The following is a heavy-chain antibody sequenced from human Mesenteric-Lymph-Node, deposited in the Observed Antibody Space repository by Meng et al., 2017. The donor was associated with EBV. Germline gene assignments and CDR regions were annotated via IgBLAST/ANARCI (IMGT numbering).Heavy chain of an antibody. D-gene: IGHD2-15*01. V-gene: IGHV4-34*01. J-gene: IGHJ5*02. Sequence: QGQLQEWGDALLKTSAVLSLLCTFTGESFSDHYWRCIRQPPGKGPQWIGEINHDGRANYNPSLKSRVTMSVDTSKNQLSLKLSSVTAADTAIYYCARLVVDPIDNWFDPWGQGTLVTVSS. CDR1: GESFSDHY. CDR2: INHDGRA. CDR3: ARLVVDPIDNWFDP.